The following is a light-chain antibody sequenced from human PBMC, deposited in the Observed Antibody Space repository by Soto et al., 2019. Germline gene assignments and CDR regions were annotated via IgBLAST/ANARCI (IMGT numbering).Light chain of an antibody. J-gene: IGKJ1*01. CDR3: QQYNNWPWT. CDR2: DAS. Sequence: IVLTESPGTLSLSPGERATLSCRAGQSVSSYLLWYQQKPGQAPRLLIYDASNRASGTPARFSGSGSGTDFTLTISSLHSEDFAVYYCQQYNNWPWTFGQGTKVDI. CDR1: QSVSSY. V-gene: IGKV3D-15*01.